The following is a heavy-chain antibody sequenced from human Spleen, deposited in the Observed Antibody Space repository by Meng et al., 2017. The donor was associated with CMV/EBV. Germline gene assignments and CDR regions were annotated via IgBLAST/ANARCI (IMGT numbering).Heavy chain of an antibody. CDR3: ARALVAGRYNYNYHGIDV. CDR1: GYTFSDYY. Sequence: ASVKVSCKASGYTFSDYYMHWVRQAPGQGLEWIGWINPNSGDTNYAQKFQGRVTMTRDSSISTAYMELSRLRAEDTAVYYCARALVAGRYNYNYHGIDVWGQGTTVTVSS. J-gene: IGHJ6*02. D-gene: IGHD1-7*01. CDR2: INPNSGDT. V-gene: IGHV1-2*02.